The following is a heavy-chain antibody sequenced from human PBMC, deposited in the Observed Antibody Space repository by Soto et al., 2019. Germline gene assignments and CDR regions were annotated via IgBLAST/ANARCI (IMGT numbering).Heavy chain of an antibody. D-gene: IGHD3-22*01. V-gene: IGHV4-34*12. CDR1: GESFSGYY. CDR3: ARPHYDSNTFYSFFDY. J-gene: IGHJ4*02. CDR2: IFHGGGT. Sequence: NPSETLSLTCDVSGESFSGYYWSWIRQPPGKGLEWIGQIFHGGGTNYSPSLKSRVTISLDTSKNQFSLELTSVTAADTAVYYCARPHYDSNTFYSFFDYWGQGTLVTVSS.